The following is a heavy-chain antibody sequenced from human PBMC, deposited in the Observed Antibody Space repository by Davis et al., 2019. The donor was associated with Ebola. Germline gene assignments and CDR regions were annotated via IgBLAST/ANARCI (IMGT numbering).Heavy chain of an antibody. D-gene: IGHD3-22*01. CDR2: IYSGGST. CDR1: GFTVSSNY. J-gene: IGHJ2*01. Sequence: GGSLRLSCAASGFTVSSNYMSWVRQAPGKGLEWVSVIYSGGSTYYADSVKGRFTISRDNSKNTLYLQMNSLRAEDTAVYYCAREANTYYYDSSGYYTYWYFDLWGRGTLVTVSS. V-gene: IGHV3-53*01. CDR3: AREANTYYYDSSGYYTYWYFDL.